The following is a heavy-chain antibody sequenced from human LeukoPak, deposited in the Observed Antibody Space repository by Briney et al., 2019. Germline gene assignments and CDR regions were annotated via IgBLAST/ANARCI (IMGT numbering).Heavy chain of an antibody. V-gene: IGHV3-30-3*02. D-gene: IGHD1-1*01. Sequence: GGSLRLSCAASGFTFSSYAMHWVRQAPGKGLEWVAVISYDGSNKYYADSVKGRFTISRDNSKNTLYLQMNSLRAEDTAVYYCARASRGYRYYYGMDVWGQGTTVTVSS. CDR3: ARASRGYRYYYGMDV. CDR1: GFTFSSYA. CDR2: ISYDGSNK. J-gene: IGHJ6*02.